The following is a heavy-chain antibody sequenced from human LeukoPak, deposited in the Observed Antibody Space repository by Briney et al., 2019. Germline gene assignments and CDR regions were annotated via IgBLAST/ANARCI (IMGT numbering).Heavy chain of an antibody. CDR1: GFTFSSYS. J-gene: IGHJ6*02. D-gene: IGHD5-18*01. V-gene: IGHV3-21*01. Sequence: GGSLRLSCAASGFTFSSYSMNWVRQAPGKGLEWVSSISSSSSYIYYADSVKGRFTISRDNSKNTLYLQMNSLRAEDTAVYYCARDRGVQLWLDYYYYGMDVWGQGTTVTVSS. CDR3: ARDRGVQLWLDYYYYGMDV. CDR2: ISSSSSYI.